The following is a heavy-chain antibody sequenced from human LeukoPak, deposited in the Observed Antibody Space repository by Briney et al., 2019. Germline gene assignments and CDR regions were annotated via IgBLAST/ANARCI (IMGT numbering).Heavy chain of an antibody. V-gene: IGHV1-2*02. CDR2: INPNSGGT. D-gene: IGHD3/OR15-3a*01. CDR3: ATAGLVFEIVLDP. J-gene: IGHJ5*02. CDR1: GYTFTGYY. Sequence: ASVKVSCKASGYTFTGYYMHWVRQAPGQGLEWMGWINPNSGGTNYAQKFQGRVTMTRDTSISTAYMELSRLRSDDTAVYYCATAGLVFEIVLDPWGQGTLVTVSS.